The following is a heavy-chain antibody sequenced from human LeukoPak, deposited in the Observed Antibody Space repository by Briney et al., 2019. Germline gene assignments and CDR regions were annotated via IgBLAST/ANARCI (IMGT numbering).Heavy chain of an antibody. V-gene: IGHV3-33*08. CDR3: ARGDDGDYVP. CDR1: GFTFSSYA. Sequence: GGSLRLSCAASGFTFSSYAMSWVRQAPGKGLEWVAVIWYDGSNKYYADSVKGRFTISRDNSKNTLYLQMNSLRAEDTAVYYCARGDDGDYVPWGQGTLVTVSS. J-gene: IGHJ5*02. D-gene: IGHD4-17*01. CDR2: IWYDGSNK.